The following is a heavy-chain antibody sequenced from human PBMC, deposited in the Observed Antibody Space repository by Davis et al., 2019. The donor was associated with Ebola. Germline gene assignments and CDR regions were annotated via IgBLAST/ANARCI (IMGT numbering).Heavy chain of an antibody. D-gene: IGHD2-15*01. CDR2: IYYNGST. J-gene: IGHJ4*02. V-gene: IGHV4-59*12. CDR1: GGSISSYY. CDR3: ARENRRDVANSRGLYFDY. Sequence: SETLSLTCTVSGGSISSYYWSWIRQPPGKGLEWIGYIYYNGSTYYNPSLKSRVTISVDTSKNQFSLKLSSVTAADTAVYYCARENRRDVANSRGLYFDYWGQGTLVTVSS.